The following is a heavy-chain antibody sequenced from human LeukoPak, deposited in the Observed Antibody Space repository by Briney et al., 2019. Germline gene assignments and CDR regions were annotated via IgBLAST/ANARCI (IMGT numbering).Heavy chain of an antibody. J-gene: IGHJ4*02. CDR2: IYYSGST. CDR3: ARLSDYYGSGSSFDY. D-gene: IGHD3-10*01. Sequence: PSETLSLTCTVSGGSISSYYWSWIRQPPGKGLEWIGYIYYSGSTNYNPSLKSRVTISVDTSKNQFSLKLSSVTAADTAVYYCARLSDYYGSGSSFDYWGQGTLVTVSS. CDR1: GGSISSYY. V-gene: IGHV4-59*08.